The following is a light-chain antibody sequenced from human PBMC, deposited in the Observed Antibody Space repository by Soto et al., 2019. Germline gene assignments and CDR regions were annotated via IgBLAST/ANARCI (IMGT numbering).Light chain of an antibody. CDR2: DVS. Sequence: QPVLTQPRSVSGSPGQSVTISCTRTSSDVGGYNYVSWYQQHPGKAPKLMIYDVSKRPSGVPDRFSGSKSGNTASLTISGLQAEDEADYYCCSYAGSYTVVFGGGTKVTVL. CDR3: CSYAGSYTVV. J-gene: IGLJ2*01. CDR1: SSDVGGYNY. V-gene: IGLV2-11*01.